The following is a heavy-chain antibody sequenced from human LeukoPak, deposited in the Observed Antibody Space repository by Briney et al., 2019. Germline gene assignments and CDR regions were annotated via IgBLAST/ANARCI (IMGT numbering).Heavy chain of an antibody. CDR3: ARESIVVVTAPPYDYYYYMDV. J-gene: IGHJ6*03. CDR1: GGAFSSYA. Sequence: SVKVSCKASGGAFSSYAISWVRQAPGQGLEWMGRIIPIFGTANYAQKFQGRVTITTDESTSTAYMELSSLRSEDTAVYYCARESIVVVTAPPYDYYYYMDVWGKGTTVTVSS. CDR2: IIPIFGTA. D-gene: IGHD2-21*02. V-gene: IGHV1-69*05.